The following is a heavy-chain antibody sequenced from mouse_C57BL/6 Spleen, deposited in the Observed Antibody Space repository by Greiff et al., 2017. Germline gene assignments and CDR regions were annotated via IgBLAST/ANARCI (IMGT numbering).Heavy chain of an antibody. CDR3: GNYGDAMDY. Sequence: QVQLKESGPELVKPGASVKISCKASGYAFSSSWMNWVKQRPGKGLEWIGRIYPGDGDTNYNGKFKGKATLTADKSSSTAYMQLSSLTSEDSAVYFCGNYGDAMDYWGQGTSVTVSS. CDR1: GYAFSSSW. J-gene: IGHJ4*01. V-gene: IGHV1-82*01. CDR2: IYPGDGDT. D-gene: IGHD2-1*01.